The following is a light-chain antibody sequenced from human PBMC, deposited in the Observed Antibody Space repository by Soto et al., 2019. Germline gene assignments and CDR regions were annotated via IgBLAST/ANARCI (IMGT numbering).Light chain of an antibody. V-gene: IGLV2-14*01. CDR1: SSDIGSYNY. J-gene: IGLJ1*01. Sequence: QSALTQPASVSGSPGQSIAISCTGTSSDIGSYNYVPWYQQHPGKAPKLIIHEVSNRPSGISDHFSGSKSGNTASLTISGLQADDEADYYCSSHTTYSTRIFGTGTKVTVL. CDR3: SSHTTYSTRI. CDR2: EVS.